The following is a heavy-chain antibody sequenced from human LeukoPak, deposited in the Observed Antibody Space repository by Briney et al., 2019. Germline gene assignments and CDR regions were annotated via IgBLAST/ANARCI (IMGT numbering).Heavy chain of an antibody. CDR3: ARASLSGSYYMVDY. V-gene: IGHV1-8*01. CDR2: VNPNSGNT. Sequence: ASVKVSCKASGYTFTSYDINWVRQATGQGLEWVGWVNPNSGNTGYAQKFQGRVTMTRNTSISTAYMELSSLRSEDTAVYYCARASLSGSYYMVDYWGQGTLVTVSS. CDR1: GYTFTSYD. D-gene: IGHD3-10*01. J-gene: IGHJ4*02.